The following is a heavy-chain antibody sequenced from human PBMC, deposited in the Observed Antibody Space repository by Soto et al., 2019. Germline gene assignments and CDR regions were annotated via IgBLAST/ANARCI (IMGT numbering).Heavy chain of an antibody. CDR2: ISYDGSIQ. CDR3: VKRIAAAGLIDY. J-gene: IGHJ4*02. Sequence: GGSLRLSCAASGFTFSSYGMHWVRQAPGKGLEWVAVISYDGSIQYYVDSVKGRFTISRDNSKNTLYLQMNSLRSEDTAVYYCVKRIAAAGLIDYWGQGTVV. V-gene: IGHV3-30*18. D-gene: IGHD6-13*01. CDR1: GFTFSSYG.